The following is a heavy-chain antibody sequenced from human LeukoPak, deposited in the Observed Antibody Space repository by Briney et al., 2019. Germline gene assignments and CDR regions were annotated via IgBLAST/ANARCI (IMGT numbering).Heavy chain of an antibody. CDR1: GVSVSDGRYY. V-gene: IGHV4-31*03. J-gene: IGHJ3*01. D-gene: IGHD2-2*01. CDR3: ATPYCSSISCLDVFNV. Sequence: SETLSLTCNVSGVSVSDGRYYWTWIRQHPGKGLEWIGYKYYSGSAKYNPSLKSRLTISIDTSKNQFSLQLSSVTAADTATYYCATPYCSSISCLDVFNVWGPGTRVNVSS. CDR2: KYYSGSA.